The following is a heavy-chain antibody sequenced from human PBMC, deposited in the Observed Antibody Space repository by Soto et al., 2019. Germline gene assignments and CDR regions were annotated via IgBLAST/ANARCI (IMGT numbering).Heavy chain of an antibody. J-gene: IGHJ6*02. CDR1: GGTFSSYA. CDR2: IIPIFGTA. CDR3: ASNYVGGNYYGMDV. D-gene: IGHD4-4*01. Sequence: SVKVSCKASGGTFSSYAISWVRQAPGQGLEWMGGIIPIFGTANYAQKFQGRVTITADESTSTAYMELSSLRSEDTAVCYCASNYVGGNYYGMDVWGQGTTVTVS. V-gene: IGHV1-69*13.